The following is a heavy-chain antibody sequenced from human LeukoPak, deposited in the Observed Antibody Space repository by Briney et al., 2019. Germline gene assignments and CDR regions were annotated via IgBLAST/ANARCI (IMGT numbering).Heavy chain of an antibody. CDR2: INPSGGST. CDR3: ARDYYGSGSYSDNNWFDP. Sequence: ASVRVSCKASGYTFTSYYMHWVRQAPGQGLEWMGIINPSGGSTSYAQKFQGRVTMTRDTSTSTVYMELSSLRSEDTAVYYCARDYYGSGSYSDNNWFDPWGQGTLVTVSS. J-gene: IGHJ5*02. D-gene: IGHD3-10*01. V-gene: IGHV1-46*01. CDR1: GYTFTSYY.